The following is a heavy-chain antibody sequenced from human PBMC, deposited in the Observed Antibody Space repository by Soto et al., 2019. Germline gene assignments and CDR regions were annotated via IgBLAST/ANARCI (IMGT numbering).Heavy chain of an antibody. J-gene: IGHJ6*03. CDR2: ISGSGGST. V-gene: IGHV3-23*01. CDR1: GFTFSSYA. D-gene: IGHD3-10*01. Sequence: GGSLRLSCAASGFTFSSYAMSWVLQAPWKGLEWVSAISGSGGSTYYADSVKGRFTISRDNSKNTLYLQMNSLRAEDTAVYYCANPLGENYYYYYMDVWGKGTTVTVSS. CDR3: ANPLGENYYYYYMDV.